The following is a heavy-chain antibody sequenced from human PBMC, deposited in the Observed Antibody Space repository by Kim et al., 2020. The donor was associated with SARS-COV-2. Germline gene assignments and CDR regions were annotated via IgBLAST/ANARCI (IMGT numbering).Heavy chain of an antibody. CDR2: IVVGSGNT. V-gene: IGHV1-58*01. Sequence: SVKVSCKASGFTFTSSAVQWVRQARGQRLEWIGWIVVGSGNTNYAQKFQERVTITRDMSTSTAYMELSSLRSEDTAVYYCAQGERFLDSGWERLTPYYYYGMDVWGQGTTVTVSS. CDR1: GFTFTSSA. J-gene: IGHJ6*02. CDR3: AQGERFLDSGWERLTPYYYYGMDV. D-gene: IGHD3-3*01.